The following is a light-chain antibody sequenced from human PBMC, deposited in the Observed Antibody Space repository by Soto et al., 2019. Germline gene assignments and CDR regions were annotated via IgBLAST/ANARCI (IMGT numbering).Light chain of an antibody. J-gene: IGLJ1*01. CDR1: GGDVRDSNY. V-gene: IGLV2-8*01. Sequence: QSALTQPPSASGSPGQSVTVSCTGIGGDVRDSNYVSWYQQHPGKAPKLIIYEVTKRPSGVPDRFSGSKSGNTASLTVSGLQAEDEADYSCLAGNPNRVFATGTKLTVL. CDR2: EVT. CDR3: LAGNPNRV.